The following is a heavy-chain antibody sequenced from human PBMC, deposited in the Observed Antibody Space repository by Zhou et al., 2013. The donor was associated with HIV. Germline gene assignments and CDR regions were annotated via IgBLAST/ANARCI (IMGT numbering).Heavy chain of an antibody. CDR1: GFTFSDHY. CDR3: ARASTDSRYWYFDL. Sequence: EVRLVESGGGLVQPGGSLRLSCAASGFTFSDHYMDWVRQAPGKGLEWVGRTRNRARSYTTEYAASVKGRFTVSRDGSKNSLYLQMNSLKTEDTAVYYCARASTDSRYWYFDLWGRGTLVTVSS. CDR2: TRNRARSYTT. J-gene: IGHJ2*01. D-gene: IGHD4-17*01. V-gene: IGHV3-72*01.